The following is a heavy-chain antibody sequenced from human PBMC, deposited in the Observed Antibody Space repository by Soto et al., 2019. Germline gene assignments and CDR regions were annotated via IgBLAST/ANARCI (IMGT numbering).Heavy chain of an antibody. CDR2: IYYSGST. Sequence: SETLSLTCTVSGGSISSGGYYWSWIRQHPGKGLEWIGYIYYSGSTYYNPSFKSRVTISVETSKNQFSLKLSSVTAADTAVYYGARVSIDGSGSYYTIWFDPWGQGTLVTVSS. CDR1: GGSISSGGYY. J-gene: IGHJ5*02. CDR3: ARVSIDGSGSYYTIWFDP. V-gene: IGHV4-31*03. D-gene: IGHD3-10*01.